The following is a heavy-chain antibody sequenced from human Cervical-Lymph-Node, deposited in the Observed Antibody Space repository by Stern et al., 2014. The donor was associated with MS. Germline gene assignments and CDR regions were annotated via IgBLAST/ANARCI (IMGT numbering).Heavy chain of an antibody. D-gene: IGHD1-1*01. V-gene: IGHV4-59*01. J-gene: IGHJ4*02. CDR3: ARDSTAWSPSFDY. CDR2: VYYSGKT. CDR1: GGSISGYY. Sequence: QLQLQESGPGLVKPSETLSLTCAVSGGSISGYYWNWIRQSPGKGLEWIGSVYYSGKTNYNPSLNGRVTISLDTSKSQFSLRLSSVTAGDTAVYYCARDSTAWSPSFDYWGQGTLVPVSS.